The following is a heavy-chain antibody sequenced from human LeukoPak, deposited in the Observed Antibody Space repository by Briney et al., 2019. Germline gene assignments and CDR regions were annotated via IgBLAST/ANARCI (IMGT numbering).Heavy chain of an antibody. J-gene: IGHJ4*02. CDR3: ARGLLLRVSGSYYRPDYFDY. Sequence: SETLSLTCAVYGGSFSGYYWSWIRQPPGKGLEWIGEINHSGSTNYNPSLKSRVTISVDTSKNQFSLKLSSVTAADTAVYYCARGLLLRVSGSYYRPDYFDYWGQGTLVTVSS. CDR2: INHSGST. CDR1: GGSFSGYY. D-gene: IGHD3-10*01. V-gene: IGHV4-34*01.